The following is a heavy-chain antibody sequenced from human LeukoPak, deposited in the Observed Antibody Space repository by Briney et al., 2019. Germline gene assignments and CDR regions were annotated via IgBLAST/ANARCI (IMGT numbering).Heavy chain of an antibody. CDR1: GFTFSSYW. CDR2: IDTDGSNT. V-gene: IGHV3-74*01. Sequence: GGSLRLSCAASGFTFSSYWIHWVRQAPGKGLVWVSRIDTDGSNTNYADSVKGRFTISRDNAKNSLYLQMNSLRVEDSALYYCARAEVVGANYFDYWGQGTLVTVSS. D-gene: IGHD1-26*01. CDR3: ARAEVVGANYFDY. J-gene: IGHJ4*02.